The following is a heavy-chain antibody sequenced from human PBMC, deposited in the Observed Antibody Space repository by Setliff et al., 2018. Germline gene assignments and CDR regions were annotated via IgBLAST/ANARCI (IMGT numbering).Heavy chain of an antibody. D-gene: IGHD3-10*01. CDR2: VSYDENDK. J-gene: IGHJ4*02. CDR3: ARDITKWGYFFDY. Sequence: PGGSLRLSCAASGFTFRSYAMHWVRQVPGKGLEWVAVVSYDENDKYYADSVKGRFTISRENPRSTLYLQMISLRPEDTAVYHCARDITKWGYFFDYWGLGTLVTVSS. V-gene: IGHV3-30*01. CDR1: GFTFRSYA.